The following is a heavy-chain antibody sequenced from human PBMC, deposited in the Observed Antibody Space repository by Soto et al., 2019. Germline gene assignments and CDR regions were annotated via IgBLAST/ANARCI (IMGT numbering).Heavy chain of an antibody. CDR1: GFTFSSYS. Sequence: PWGSLRLSCAASGFTFSSYSMNWVRQAPGKGLEWVSSISSSSSYIYYADSVKGRFTISRDNAKNSLYLQMNSLRAEDTAVYYYAKDIEMATITSRFYWGQGTLVTVSS. J-gene: IGHJ4*02. CDR3: AKDIEMATITSRFY. CDR2: ISSSSSYI. V-gene: IGHV3-21*01. D-gene: IGHD5-12*01.